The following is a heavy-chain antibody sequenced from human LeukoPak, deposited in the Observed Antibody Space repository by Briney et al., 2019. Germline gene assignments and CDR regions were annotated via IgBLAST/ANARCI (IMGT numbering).Heavy chain of an antibody. D-gene: IGHD6-19*01. J-gene: IGHJ3*01. CDR2: IYHTGST. CDR1: GGSISSSNW. V-gene: IGHV4-4*02. Sequence: SETLSLTCAVSGGSISSSNWWSWVRQPPGKGLEYIGEIYHTGSTNYNPSLMSRVTISVDKSKNQFSLRLSSVTAADTAVYYCAREKGAFSSWAFDFWGQGTMVTVSS. CDR3: AREKGAFSSWAFDF.